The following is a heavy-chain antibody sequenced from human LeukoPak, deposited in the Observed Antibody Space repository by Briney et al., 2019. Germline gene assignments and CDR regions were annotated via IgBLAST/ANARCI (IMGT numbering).Heavy chain of an antibody. Sequence: ASVQVSCQASGYTFTSYYMHWVRQAPGQGLEWMGIINPSGGSTSYAQKFQGRVTLTRDTSTSTVYMELSSLRSEDTAVYYCARATLYDYYFNYWGQGTLVTVSS. CDR1: GYTFTSYY. CDR2: INPSGGST. D-gene: IGHD5/OR15-5a*01. V-gene: IGHV1-46*01. CDR3: ARATLYDYYFNY. J-gene: IGHJ4*02.